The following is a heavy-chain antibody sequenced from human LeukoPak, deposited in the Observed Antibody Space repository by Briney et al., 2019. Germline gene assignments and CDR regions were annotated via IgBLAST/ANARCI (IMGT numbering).Heavy chain of an antibody. CDR1: GGSISSYY. CDR2: IYYSGST. V-gene: IGHV4-59*01. CDR3: ARGGVTPYYYYGMDV. J-gene: IGHJ6*02. D-gene: IGHD2-21*02. Sequence: SATLSLTCTVSGGSISSYYWSWIRQPPGKGLEWVGYIYYSGSTNYNPSLKSRVTISVDTSKNQFSLKLSSVTAADTAVYYCARGGVTPYYYYGMDVWGQGTTVTVSS.